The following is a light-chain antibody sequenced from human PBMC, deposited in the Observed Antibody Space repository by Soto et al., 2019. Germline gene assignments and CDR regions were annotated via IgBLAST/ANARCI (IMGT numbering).Light chain of an antibody. CDR2: EDN. Sequence: NFILTQPHSVSESPGKTVTISCIGSGGSIATNYVQWYQQRPGSAPITIIYEDNQRPSGVPDRFSGSIDSSSNSASLTISGLRAGDEADYYCQSYDTQYVVFGGGTKVTVL. CDR3: QSYDTQYVV. CDR1: GGSIATNY. V-gene: IGLV6-57*02. J-gene: IGLJ2*01.